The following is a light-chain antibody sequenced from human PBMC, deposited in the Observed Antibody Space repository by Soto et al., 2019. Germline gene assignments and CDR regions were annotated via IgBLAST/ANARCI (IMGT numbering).Light chain of an antibody. CDR3: SSYSGSNIVV. CDR1: SSDVGGYNF. Sequence: QSALTQPPSASGAPGQSVTISCTGTSSDVGGYNFVSWYQQHPGKAPKLMIYEVSARPSWVPDRFSGSTSGNTASLTVSGLQSEYEADYYCSSYSGSNIVVFGGGTKVTVL. CDR2: EVS. J-gene: IGLJ2*01. V-gene: IGLV2-8*01.